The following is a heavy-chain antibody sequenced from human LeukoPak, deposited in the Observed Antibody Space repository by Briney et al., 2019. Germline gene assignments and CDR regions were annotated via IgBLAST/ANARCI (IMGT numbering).Heavy chain of an antibody. V-gene: IGHV4-59*11. CDR1: GGSISSHY. CDR2: IYYRGGS. CDR3: ARVYYYYYYMDV. J-gene: IGHJ6*03. Sequence: SETLSLTCTAAGGSISSHYWSWIRHPPGKGLEWGGDIYYRGGSNYNPSLKSRVTISVDTSKNHFSLNLSSVTAADTAVYYCARVYYYYYYMDVWAKGTTVTVS.